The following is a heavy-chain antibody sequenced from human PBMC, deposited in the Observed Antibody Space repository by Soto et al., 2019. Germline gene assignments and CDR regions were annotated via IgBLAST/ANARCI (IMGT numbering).Heavy chain of an antibody. CDR1: GFTFSSYW. D-gene: IGHD6-19*01. CDR2: INSDGSST. CDR3: ARDPSSGWYGYYYYYGMDV. V-gene: IGHV3-74*01. Sequence: GGSLRLSCAASGFTFSSYWMHWVRQAPGKGLVWVSRINSDGSSTSYADSVKGRFTISRDNAKSTLYLQMNSLRAEDTAVYYCARDPSSGWYGYYYYYGMDVWGRGTTVTVSS. J-gene: IGHJ6*02.